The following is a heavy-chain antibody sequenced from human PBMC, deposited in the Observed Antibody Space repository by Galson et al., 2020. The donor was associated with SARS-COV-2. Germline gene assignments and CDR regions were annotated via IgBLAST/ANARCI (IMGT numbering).Heavy chain of an antibody. J-gene: IGHJ6*02. CDR3: ARGERIHYYGMDV. V-gene: IGHV3-64*01. CDR2: ITSHGDRT. Sequence: GGSLRLSCAASGFTFSTYAMHWVRQAPGKGLEYVSSITSHGDRTYYGNSVKDRFTISRDNSKNTLYLQMGSLRAEDMAVYYCARGERIHYYGMDVWGQGTTVTVSS. CDR1: GFTFSTYA.